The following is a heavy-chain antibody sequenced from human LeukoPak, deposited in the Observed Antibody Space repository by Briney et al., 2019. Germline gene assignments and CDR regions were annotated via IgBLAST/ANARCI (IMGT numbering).Heavy chain of an antibody. Sequence: GGSLRLSCAASGFTVSSNYMSWVRQAPGKGLEWVSVIYSGGSTYYADSVKGRFTISRDNSKNTLYLQMNSLRAEDTAVYYCAIKRGYSSSDYYYYYYMDVWAKGPRSPSP. CDR1: GFTVSSNY. CDR2: IYSGGST. CDR3: AIKRGYSSSDYYYYYYMDV. V-gene: IGHV3-53*01. D-gene: IGHD6-6*01. J-gene: IGHJ6*03.